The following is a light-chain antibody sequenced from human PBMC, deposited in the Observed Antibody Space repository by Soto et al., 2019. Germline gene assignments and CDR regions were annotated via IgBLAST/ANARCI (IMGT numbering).Light chain of an antibody. Sequence: VLTQPASVSGSPGQSITISCSGTSSDIGAYDHVAWFQQFPGKTPKLVIYSVSNRPSGVSYRFSGSKSGNTASLTISGLQADDEADYYCISYTVSRSYVFGPGTKVTVL. CDR1: SSDIGAYDH. J-gene: IGLJ1*01. CDR3: ISYTVSRSYV. V-gene: IGLV2-14*01. CDR2: SVS.